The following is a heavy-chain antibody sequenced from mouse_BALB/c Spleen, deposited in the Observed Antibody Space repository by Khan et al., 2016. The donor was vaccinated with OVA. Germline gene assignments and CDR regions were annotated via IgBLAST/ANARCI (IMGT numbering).Heavy chain of an antibody. Sequence: EVELVESGGDLLRPGGSLKLSCAASGFTFSAYCMSWVRQSLEKRLEWVATINSDGCYTYYPESLKGRFIISRDNAKNTLYLQLRSLKSEDTAMYYLARHLRDSFAYWGQGTLVTVSA. V-gene: IGHV5-6*01. CDR3: ARHLRDSFAY. CDR2: INSDGCYT. J-gene: IGHJ3*01. CDR1: GFTFSAYC.